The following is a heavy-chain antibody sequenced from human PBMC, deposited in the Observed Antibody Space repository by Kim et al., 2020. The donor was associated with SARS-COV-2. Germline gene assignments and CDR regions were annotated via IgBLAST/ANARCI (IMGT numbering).Heavy chain of an antibody. Sequence: SETLSLTCAVYGGSFSGYYWSWIRQPPGKGLEWIGEINHSGSTNYNPSLKSRVTISVDTSKNQFSLKLSSVTAADTAVYYCARGSGLRRTYFQHWGQGTLVTVSS. CDR1: GGSFSGYY. CDR2: INHSGST. J-gene: IGHJ1*01. D-gene: IGHD4-17*01. V-gene: IGHV4-34*01. CDR3: ARGSGLRRTYFQH.